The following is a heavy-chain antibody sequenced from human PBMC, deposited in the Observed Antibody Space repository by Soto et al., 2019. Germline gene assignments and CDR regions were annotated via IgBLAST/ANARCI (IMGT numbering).Heavy chain of an antibody. V-gene: IGHV1-24*01. Sequence: QVQLVQSGAEVKKPGASVKVSCKVSGYTLTELSMHWVRQAPGKGLEWMGGFDPEDGETIYAQKFQGRVTMTEDTSTDTAYMELSSLRSEDTAVYYCATNRHDYSNYNYYYGMDVWGQGTTVTVSS. J-gene: IGHJ6*02. CDR2: FDPEDGET. D-gene: IGHD4-4*01. CDR3: ATNRHDYSNYNYYYGMDV. CDR1: GYTLTELS.